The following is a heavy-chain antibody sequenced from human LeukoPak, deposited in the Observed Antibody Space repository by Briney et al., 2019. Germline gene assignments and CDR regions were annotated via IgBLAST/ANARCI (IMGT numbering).Heavy chain of an antibody. CDR1: GYTFTDYY. Sequence: ASVKVSCKTSGYTFTDYYTHWVRQAPGQGLEWMGWINPNSGGTNYAQKFQGRVTMTRDTSITTAYMEPTSLRSDGTAVYYCGRYCSSTSCPIDFWGQGTLVTVSS. CDR2: INPNSGGT. D-gene: IGHD2-2*01. CDR3: GRYCSSTSCPIDF. J-gene: IGHJ4*02. V-gene: IGHV1-2*02.